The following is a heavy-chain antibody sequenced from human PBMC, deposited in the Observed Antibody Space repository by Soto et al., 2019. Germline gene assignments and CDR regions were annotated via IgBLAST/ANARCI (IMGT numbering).Heavy chain of an antibody. CDR2: ISGYNGNT. CDR1: GYSFTTYG. V-gene: IGHV1-18*01. Sequence: ASVKVSCKTSGYSFTTYGISWVRQAPGQGLEWMGWISGYNGNTNYAQKFQGRVTMTTDTSTSTAYMELRSLRSDGTAVYYCAREGPAPYYYYGMDVWGQGTTVTVSS. CDR3: AREGPAPYYYYGMDV. J-gene: IGHJ6*02.